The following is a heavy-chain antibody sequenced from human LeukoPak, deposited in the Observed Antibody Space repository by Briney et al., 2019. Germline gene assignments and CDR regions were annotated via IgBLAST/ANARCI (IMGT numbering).Heavy chain of an antibody. Sequence: GESLKISCQASGYFFTSYWIGCVRQMPGKGLEWMGIINPSDSDTRYSPSFQGQVTISADKSISTVYLQWSSLKASDTAKYYCAKGYSRVDYWGQGTLVTVSS. V-gene: IGHV5-51*01. CDR2: INPSDSDT. J-gene: IGHJ4*02. CDR1: GYFFTSYW. CDR3: AKGYSRVDY. D-gene: IGHD5-12*01.